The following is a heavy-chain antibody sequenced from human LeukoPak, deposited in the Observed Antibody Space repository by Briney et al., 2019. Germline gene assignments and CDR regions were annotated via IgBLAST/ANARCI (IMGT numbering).Heavy chain of an antibody. D-gene: IGHD3-22*01. Sequence: PSQTLSLTCTVSGGSISSFYWSWVRHPPGKGLEWVGYIYYSGNTNCNPALKSRVTMSLDTSQNQFSLKLSSVTAADTAVYYCARDKGEYYDSSGYLDYWGEGALVTDSS. CDR1: GGSISSFY. V-gene: IGHV4-59*01. J-gene: IGHJ4*02. CDR3: ARDKGEYYDSSGYLDY. CDR2: IYYSGNT.